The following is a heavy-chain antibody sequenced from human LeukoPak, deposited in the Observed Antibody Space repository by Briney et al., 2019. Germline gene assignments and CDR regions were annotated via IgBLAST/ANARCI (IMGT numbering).Heavy chain of an antibody. J-gene: IGHJ4*02. D-gene: IGHD2-15*01. CDR1: VFTFSSYS. CDR3: ASWGCSGGSCYSGEFDY. CDR2: ISSSSSYI. Sequence: GGSLRLSCAASVFTFSSYSMNWVRQAPGKGLEWVSSISSSSSYIYYADSVKGRFTISRDNAKNSLYLQMNSLRAEDTAVYYCASWGCSGGSCYSGEFDYWGQGTLVTVSS. V-gene: IGHV3-21*01.